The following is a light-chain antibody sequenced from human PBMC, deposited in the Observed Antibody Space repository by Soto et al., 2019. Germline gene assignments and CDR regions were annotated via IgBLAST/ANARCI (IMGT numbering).Light chain of an antibody. CDR3: QQYGSSPHT. CDR1: ESVSSNY. CDR2: GAS. J-gene: IGKJ2*01. V-gene: IGKV3-20*01. Sequence: EIVLTQSPGTLSLSPGERATLSCRASESVSSNYLAWFQQKPGQTPRLLIFGASNRATGFPDRFSGSWSGTDFTLTISRLEPEDFAVYYCQQYGSSPHTFGQGTKLEIK.